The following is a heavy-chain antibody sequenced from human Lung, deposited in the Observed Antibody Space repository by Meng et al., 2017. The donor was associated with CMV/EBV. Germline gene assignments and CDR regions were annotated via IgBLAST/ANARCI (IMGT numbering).Heavy chain of an antibody. Sequence: GGSXRLXCAASGFTFSSYAMHGVRQAPGKGLEWVAVISYDGSNKYYADSVKGRFTISRDNSKNTLYLQMNSLRAEDTAVYYCARGEHRIAVAGSAFDIWGQGTXVTVSS. CDR3: ARGEHRIAVAGSAFDI. D-gene: IGHD6-19*01. CDR1: GFTFSSYA. V-gene: IGHV3-30-3*01. J-gene: IGHJ3*02. CDR2: ISYDGSNK.